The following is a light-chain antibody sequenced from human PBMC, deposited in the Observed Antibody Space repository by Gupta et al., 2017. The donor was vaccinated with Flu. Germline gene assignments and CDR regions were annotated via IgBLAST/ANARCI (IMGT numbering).Light chain of an antibody. Sequence: QSALTQPRSVSGSPGQSVTISCTGTSSDVGGYNYVSWCQQHPGKAPKLMIYDVSKRPSGVPDRFSGSKSGNTASLTISGLQAEDEADYYCCSYAGSDTFVVFGGGTKLTVL. CDR2: DVS. V-gene: IGLV2-11*01. CDR3: CSYAGSDTFVV. CDR1: SSDVGGYNY. J-gene: IGLJ2*01.